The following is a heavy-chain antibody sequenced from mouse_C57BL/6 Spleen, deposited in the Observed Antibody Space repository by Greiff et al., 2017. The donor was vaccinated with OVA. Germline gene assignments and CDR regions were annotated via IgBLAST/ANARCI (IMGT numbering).Heavy chain of an antibody. CDR2: ISSGSSTI. D-gene: IGHD2-4*01. CDR3: ALSTMITRAFAY. J-gene: IGHJ3*01. Sequence: DVMLVESGGGLVKPGGSLKLSCAASGFTFSDYGMHWVRQAPEKGLEWVAYISSGSSTIYYADTVKGRFTISRDNAKNTLFLQMTSLGSEDAAMYDCALSTMITRAFAYWGQGTLVTVSA. CDR1: GFTFSDYG. V-gene: IGHV5-17*01.